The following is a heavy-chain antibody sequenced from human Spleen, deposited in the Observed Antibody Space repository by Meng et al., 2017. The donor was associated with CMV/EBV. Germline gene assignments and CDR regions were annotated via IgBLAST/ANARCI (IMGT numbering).Heavy chain of an antibody. CDR3: ARDLGIYGMDV. V-gene: IGHV3-7*01. J-gene: IGHJ6*02. CDR1: GFTFSSLW. CDR2: MNQDGSQK. Sequence: GESLKISCAASGFTFSSLWMTWVRQAPGKGLEWVANMNQDGSQKNYVDSVRGRFTISRDNAKSSLFLQMNSLRAEDTAVYYCARDLGIYGMDVWGQGTTVTVSS.